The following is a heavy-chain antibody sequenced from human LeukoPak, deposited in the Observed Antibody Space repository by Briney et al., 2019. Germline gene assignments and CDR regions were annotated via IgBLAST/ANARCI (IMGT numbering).Heavy chain of an antibody. Sequence: HPGGSLRLSCAASGFTFSTYAMTWVRQAPGKGLEWVSYISSSSSTIYYADSVKGRFTISRDNAKNSLYLQMNSLRAEDTAVYYCARDGQYCGGDCYLLDYWGQGTLVTVSS. V-gene: IGHV3-48*04. D-gene: IGHD2-21*02. CDR1: GFTFSTYA. J-gene: IGHJ4*02. CDR3: ARDGQYCGGDCYLLDY. CDR2: ISSSSSTI.